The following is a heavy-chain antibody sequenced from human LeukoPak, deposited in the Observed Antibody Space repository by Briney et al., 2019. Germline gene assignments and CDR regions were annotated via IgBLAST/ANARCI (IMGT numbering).Heavy chain of an antibody. CDR1: GGSFRGYY. D-gene: IGHD5-12*01. Sequence: SETLSLTCAVYGGSFRGYYWSWIRQPPGKGLEWIGEINHSGSTNYNPSLKSRVTISVDTSKNQFSLKLSSVTAADTAVYYCARARSHVDIVATICRPCGAYFDYWGQGTLVTVSS. V-gene: IGHV4-34*01. J-gene: IGHJ4*02. CDR3: ARARSHVDIVATICRPCGAYFDY. CDR2: INHSGST.